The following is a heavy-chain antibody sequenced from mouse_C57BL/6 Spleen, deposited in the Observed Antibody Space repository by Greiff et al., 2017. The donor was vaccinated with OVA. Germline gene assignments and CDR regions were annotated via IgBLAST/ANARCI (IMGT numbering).Heavy chain of an antibody. Sequence: VQLQQSGAELVRPGTSVKVSCKASGYAFTNYLIEWVKQRPGQGLEWIGVINPGSGGTNYNEKFKGKATLTADTSSSTAYMQLSSLTSEDSAVYFCAREAMDYGFDYWGQGTTLTVSS. CDR1: GYAFTNYL. J-gene: IGHJ2*01. D-gene: IGHD2-4*01. V-gene: IGHV1-54*01. CDR2: INPGSGGT. CDR3: AREAMDYGFDY.